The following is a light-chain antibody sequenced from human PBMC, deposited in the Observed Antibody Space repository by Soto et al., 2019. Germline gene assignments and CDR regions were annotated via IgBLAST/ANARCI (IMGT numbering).Light chain of an antibody. CDR1: QGIGAS. Sequence: DIQMTQSPSTLYASVGDRVTITCRASQGIGASLAWFQQKPGKAPNLLIYKASSLESGVPSRFSGSGSGTEFTLTISTLQPDDFATYYCQQHNGPPLTFGGGTKVEIK. V-gene: IGKV1-5*03. CDR3: QQHNGPPLT. J-gene: IGKJ4*01. CDR2: KAS.